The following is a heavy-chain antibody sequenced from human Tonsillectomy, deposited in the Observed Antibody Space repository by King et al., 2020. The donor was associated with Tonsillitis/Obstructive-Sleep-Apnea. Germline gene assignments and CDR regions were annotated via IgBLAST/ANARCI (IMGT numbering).Heavy chain of an antibody. CDR3: ARDPGIAAAGRYYFDY. D-gene: IGHD6-13*01. J-gene: IGHJ4*02. Sequence: LQLQESGPGLVKPSETLSLTCTVSGGSISSYYWSWIRQPPGKGLEWIGYIYYSGSTNYNPSLKSRVTISVGTSKNQFSLKLSSVTAADTAVHYCARDPGIAAAGRYYFDYWGQGTLVTVSS. V-gene: IGHV4-59*01. CDR1: GGSISSYY. CDR2: IYYSGST.